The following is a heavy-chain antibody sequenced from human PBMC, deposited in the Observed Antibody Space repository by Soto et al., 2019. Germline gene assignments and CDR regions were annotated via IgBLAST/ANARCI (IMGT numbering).Heavy chain of an antibody. Sequence: QVQLQESGPGLVKPSETLSLTCTVSGGSISSYYWSWIRQPPGKGLEWIGYIYHSGSTYYNPSLKSRVTISVDRSKNQFSLKLSSVTAADTAVYYCAAGGGLPRYYWGQGTLVTVSS. CDR3: AAGGGLPRYY. V-gene: IGHV4-59*04. J-gene: IGHJ4*02. CDR1: GGSISSYY. CDR2: IYHSGST. D-gene: IGHD5-12*01.